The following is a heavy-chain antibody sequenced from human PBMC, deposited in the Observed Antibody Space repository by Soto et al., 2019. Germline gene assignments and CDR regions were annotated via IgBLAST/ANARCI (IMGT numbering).Heavy chain of an antibody. D-gene: IGHD3-3*01. CDR1: GDSISNTNW. CDR2: IYHSGST. CDR3: AKRSLRRLRFVETH. Sequence: QVQLQESGPGLVRPSGTLSLTCTVSGDSISNTNWWSWVRQPPGKGLGWIGEIYHSGSTNYNPSLKSRVSISVDKSKNQFSLNLTSVTAADTAVYFCAKRSLRRLRFVETHWGQGTLVTVSS. J-gene: IGHJ4*02. V-gene: IGHV4-4*02.